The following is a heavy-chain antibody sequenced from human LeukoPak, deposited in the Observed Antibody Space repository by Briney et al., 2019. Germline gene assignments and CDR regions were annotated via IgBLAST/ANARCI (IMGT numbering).Heavy chain of an antibody. CDR3: ARDYDSSGYRTPYNWFDP. J-gene: IGHJ5*02. D-gene: IGHD3-22*01. CDR2: ISGSGGST. Sequence: PGGSLRLSCAASGFTFSSYAMSWVRQAPGKGLEWVSAISGSGGSTYYGDSVKGRFTISRDNSKNTLYLQMNSLRAEDTAVYYCARDYDSSGYRTPYNWFDPWGQGTLVTVSS. CDR1: GFTFSSYA. V-gene: IGHV3-23*01.